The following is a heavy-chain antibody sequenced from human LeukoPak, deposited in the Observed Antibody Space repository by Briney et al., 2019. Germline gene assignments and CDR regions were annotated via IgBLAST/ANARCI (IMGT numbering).Heavy chain of an antibody. D-gene: IGHD6-6*01. CDR1: GGSFSDDY. Sequence: SETLSLTCAVYGGSFSDDYWSWIRQPPGKGLEWIGEINHSGSTNYNPSLESRVTISVDTSKNQFSLKLSSVTAADTAVYYCARGFYVIAAHYFDYWGQGTLVTVSS. CDR3: ARGFYVIAAHYFDY. J-gene: IGHJ4*02. V-gene: IGHV4-34*01. CDR2: INHSGST.